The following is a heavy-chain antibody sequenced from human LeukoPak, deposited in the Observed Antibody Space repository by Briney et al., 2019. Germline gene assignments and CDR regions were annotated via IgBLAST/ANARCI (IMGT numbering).Heavy chain of an antibody. J-gene: IGHJ4*02. CDR3: AIHLKGYYYDSSGYYDY. V-gene: IGHV1-69*10. CDR1: GGTFSSYA. Sequence: SVTVSCKASGGTFSSYAISWVRQAPGQGLEWMGRIIPILGIANYAQKFQGRVTITADKSTSTAYMEMSRLRSEDTAVYYCAIHLKGYYYDSSGYYDYWGQGTLVTVSS. D-gene: IGHD3-22*01. CDR2: IIPILGIA.